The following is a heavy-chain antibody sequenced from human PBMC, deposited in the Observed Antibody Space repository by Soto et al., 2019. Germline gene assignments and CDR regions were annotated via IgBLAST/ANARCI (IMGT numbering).Heavy chain of an antibody. D-gene: IGHD2-15*01. CDR3: ASYCSGGSCYFSPPPFDY. Sequence: SVKVSCKASGGTFSSYTISWVRQAPGQGLEWMGRIIPILGIANYAQKFQGRVTITADKSTSTAYMELSSLRSEDTAVYYCASYCSGGSCYFSPPPFDYWGQGTLVTVSS. V-gene: IGHV1-69*02. J-gene: IGHJ4*02. CDR1: GGTFSSYT. CDR2: IIPILGIA.